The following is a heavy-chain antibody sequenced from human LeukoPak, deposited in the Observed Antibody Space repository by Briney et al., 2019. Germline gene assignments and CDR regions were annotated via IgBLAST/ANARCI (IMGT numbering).Heavy chain of an antibody. CDR2: IYYSGSA. Sequence: PSETLSLTCTVSGGSISFYYWSWIRQPPGKGLEWIGYIYYSGSANYNPSLKSRVTISVDTSKNQFSLKLTSVTAADTAVYYCARGQQPDHWGQGTLVTVSS. D-gene: IGHD6-13*01. CDR3: ARGQQPDH. J-gene: IGHJ5*02. V-gene: IGHV4-59*08. CDR1: GGSISFYY.